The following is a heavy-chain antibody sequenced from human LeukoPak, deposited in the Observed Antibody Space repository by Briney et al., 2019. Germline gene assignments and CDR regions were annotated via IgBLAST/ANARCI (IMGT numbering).Heavy chain of an antibody. Sequence: GGSLRLSCAASGFTFSSYSMNWVRQAPGKGLEWVSSISSSSSYIYYADSVKGRFTISRDNAKNSLYLQMNGLRAEDTAVYYCARNSPGLGFDYWGQGTLVTVSS. CDR1: GFTFSSYS. CDR2: ISSSSSYI. CDR3: ARNSPGLGFDY. J-gene: IGHJ4*02. D-gene: IGHD1-14*01. V-gene: IGHV3-21*01.